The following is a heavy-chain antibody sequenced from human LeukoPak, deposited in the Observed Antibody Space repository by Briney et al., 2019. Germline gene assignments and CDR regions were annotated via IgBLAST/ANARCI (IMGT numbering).Heavy chain of an antibody. Sequence: GGSLRLSCEASGFTFRSYSMNWVRQAPGKGLEWISYISRSTNSISYADSVKGRFTISRDNPKNSLYLQMNNLRVEDTAVYYCARARFTTFVYYWGQGTLVTVSS. D-gene: IGHD3-3*01. CDR3: ARARFTTFVYY. V-gene: IGHV3-48*04. CDR1: GFTFRSYS. J-gene: IGHJ4*02. CDR2: ISRSTNSI.